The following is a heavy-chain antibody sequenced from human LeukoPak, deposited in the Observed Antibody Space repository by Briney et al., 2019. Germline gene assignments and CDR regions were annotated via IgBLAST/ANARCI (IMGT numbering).Heavy chain of an antibody. V-gene: IGHV3-30*03. Sequence: GGSLRLSCAGSGFPFSSHGMNWVRQAPGKGLEWVAVISYDGSNKYYADSVKGRFTISRDNSKNTLYLQMNSLRAEDTAVYYCARGGSSGWRTPNDDYWGQGTLVTVSS. J-gene: IGHJ4*02. CDR2: ISYDGSNK. D-gene: IGHD6-19*01. CDR3: ARGGSSGWRTPNDDY. CDR1: GFPFSSHG.